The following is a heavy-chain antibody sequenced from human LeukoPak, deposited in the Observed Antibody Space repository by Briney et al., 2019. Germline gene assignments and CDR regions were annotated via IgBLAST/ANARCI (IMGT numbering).Heavy chain of an antibody. D-gene: IGHD3-22*01. Sequence: GGSLRPSCAASGFTFSSYSMNWVRQAPGKGLEWVSSISSSSSYIYYADSVKGRFTISRDNAKNSLYLQMNSLRAEDTAVYYCARARGYYDSSGYYYGYWGQGTLVTVSS. CDR3: ARARGYYDSSGYYYGY. J-gene: IGHJ4*02. V-gene: IGHV3-21*01. CDR1: GFTFSSYS. CDR2: ISSSSSYI.